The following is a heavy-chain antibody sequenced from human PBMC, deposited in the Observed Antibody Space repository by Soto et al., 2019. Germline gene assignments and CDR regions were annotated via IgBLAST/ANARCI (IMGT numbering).Heavy chain of an antibody. CDR1: GGTFSRYT. V-gene: IGHV1-69*02. CDR2: IIPIVDIP. J-gene: IGHJ6*01. CDR3: ASHFTGVLVLGTSPPGGDNFGWDV. Sequence: QVQLVQSGAEVKKPGSSVKVSCKASGGTFSRYTFTWVRQAPGQGLEWMGRIIPIVDIPNYAQKFQGRVTITADKSMSTAIMELSRLTSDDMAAYYCASHFTGVLVLGTSPPGGDNFGWDVWGQGTTVSVSA. D-gene: IGHD2-8*02.